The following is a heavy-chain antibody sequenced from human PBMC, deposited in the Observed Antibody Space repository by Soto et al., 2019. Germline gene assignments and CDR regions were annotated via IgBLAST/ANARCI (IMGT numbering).Heavy chain of an antibody. Sequence: SVKVSCKASGGTFSSYAISWVRQAPGQGLEWMGGIIPIFGTANYAQKFQGRVTITADESTSTAYMELSSLRSEDTAVYYCARVGYDFWSGYRTSNYYYYGMDVWGQGTTVTVSS. CDR1: GGTFSSYA. D-gene: IGHD3-3*01. J-gene: IGHJ6*02. CDR2: IIPIFGTA. CDR3: ARVGYDFWSGYRTSNYYYYGMDV. V-gene: IGHV1-69*13.